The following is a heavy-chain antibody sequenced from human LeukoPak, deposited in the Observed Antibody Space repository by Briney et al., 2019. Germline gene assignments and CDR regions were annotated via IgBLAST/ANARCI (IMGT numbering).Heavy chain of an antibody. J-gene: IGHJ5*02. Sequence: ASVKVSCKASGYTFTSYGISWVRQAPGQGLKWMGWISAYSGNTNYAQKLQGRVTMTTDTSTSTAYMELRSLRSDDTAVYYCARDLVVRGLRPNWFDPWGQGTLVTVSS. D-gene: IGHD3-10*01. V-gene: IGHV1-18*01. CDR1: GYTFTSYG. CDR3: ARDLVVRGLRPNWFDP. CDR2: ISAYSGNT.